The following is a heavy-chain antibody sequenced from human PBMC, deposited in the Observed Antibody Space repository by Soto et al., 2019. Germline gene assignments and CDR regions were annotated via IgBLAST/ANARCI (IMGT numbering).Heavy chain of an antibody. CDR3: AKDLRSDWYYFVS. CDR2: VSYDGSNK. J-gene: IGHJ4*02. V-gene: IGHV3-30*18. D-gene: IGHD6-19*01. Sequence: GGSLRLSCAASGFTFSSYGMHWVRQAPGKGLEWVAVVSYDGSNKFYAESVKGRFTISRDNSQNMVHLQMNSLRTDDTAVYYCAKDLRSDWYYFVSWGQGTLVTVSS. CDR1: GFTFSSYG.